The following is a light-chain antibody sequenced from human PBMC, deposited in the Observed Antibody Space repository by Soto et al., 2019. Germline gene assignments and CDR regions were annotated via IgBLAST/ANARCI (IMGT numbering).Light chain of an antibody. Sequence: EIVLTQSPGTLSLSPGERATLSCRASQSVSSCYLAWYQKKPGQAPRLLIYGASSRATGIPDRFSGSGSGTDFTLTISRLEPEDFAVYYCQQYGSQTTFGQGTKVDIK. CDR2: GAS. J-gene: IGKJ1*01. CDR3: QQYGSQTT. CDR1: QSVSSCY. V-gene: IGKV3-20*01.